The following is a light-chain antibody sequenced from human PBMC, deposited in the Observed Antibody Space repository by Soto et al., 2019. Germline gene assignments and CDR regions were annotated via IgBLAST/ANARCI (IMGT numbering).Light chain of an antibody. CDR3: QQSYSTPRT. Sequence: EIVMTQSPVTLSASPGESATLSCRASQSVDNNVAWYQQKPGQAPRFLIYGASTRATGIPARFSGSGSGTDFTLTISSLQPEDFATYYCQQSYSTPRTFGQGTKVDIK. CDR2: GAS. V-gene: IGKV3-15*01. CDR1: QSVDNN. J-gene: IGKJ1*01.